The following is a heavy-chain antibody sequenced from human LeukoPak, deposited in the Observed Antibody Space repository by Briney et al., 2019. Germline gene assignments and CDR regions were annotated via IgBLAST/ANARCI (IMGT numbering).Heavy chain of an antibody. V-gene: IGHV3-23*01. CDR1: GFTFSSYA. J-gene: IGHJ4*02. CDR2: ISGSGGST. Sequence: GGSLRLSCAASGFTFSSYAMSWVRQAPEKGLEWVSAISGSGGSTYYADSVKGRFTISRDNSKNTLYLQMNSLRAEDTAVYYCARADRQLWAHFDYWGQGTLVTVSS. CDR3: ARADRQLWAHFDY. D-gene: IGHD5-18*01.